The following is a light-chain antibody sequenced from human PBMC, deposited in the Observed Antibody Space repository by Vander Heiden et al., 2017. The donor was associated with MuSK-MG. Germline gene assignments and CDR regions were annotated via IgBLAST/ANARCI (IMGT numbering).Light chain of an antibody. V-gene: IGLV3-1*01. Sequence: SYELTQPPSVSVSPGQTASITCSGDKLGDKYACWYQQKPGQSLVLVIYQDSKRASGIPERFSGSNSGNTATLTISGTQAMDDADYYCQAWDSSTAVFGGGTKLTIL. CDR3: QAWDSSTAV. CDR2: QDS. CDR1: KLGDKY. J-gene: IGLJ2*01.